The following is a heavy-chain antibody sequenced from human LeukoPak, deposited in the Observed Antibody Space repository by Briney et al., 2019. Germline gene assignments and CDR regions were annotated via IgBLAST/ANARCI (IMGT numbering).Heavy chain of an antibody. Sequence: GGSLRLSCSASGFNFNNYAMNWVRQAPGKGLEYVSAISSNVGSTYYADSVKGRCTISRDNSKNTLYLQMSSLRAEDTAVYYCGLAAYYYDSSGSYDAFDIWGQGTMVIVSS. CDR2: ISSNVGST. J-gene: IGHJ3*02. V-gene: IGHV3-64D*08. CDR1: GFNFNNYA. CDR3: GLAAYYYDSSGSYDAFDI. D-gene: IGHD3-22*01.